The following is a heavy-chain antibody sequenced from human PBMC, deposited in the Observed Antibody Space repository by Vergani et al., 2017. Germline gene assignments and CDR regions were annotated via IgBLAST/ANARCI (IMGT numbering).Heavy chain of an antibody. Sequence: EVQLLESGGGLVQPGGSLRLSCAASGFTFSSYAMSWVRQAPGKGLEWVAAISGSGGSTYYADSVKGRFTISRDNSKNTLYLQMNSLRAEDTAVYYCAKAVRVSGFNFDYWGQGTLVTVSS. CDR1: GFTFSSYA. CDR2: ISGSGGST. D-gene: IGHD3-10*02. V-gene: IGHV3-23*01. CDR3: AKAVRVSGFNFDY. J-gene: IGHJ4*02.